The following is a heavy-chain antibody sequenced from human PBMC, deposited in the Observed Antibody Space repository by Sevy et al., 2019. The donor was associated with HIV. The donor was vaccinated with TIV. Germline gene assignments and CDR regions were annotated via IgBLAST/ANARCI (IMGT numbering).Heavy chain of an antibody. Sequence: ASVKVSCKASGGTFSSYAISWVRQAPGQGLEWMEGIIPIFGTANYAQKFQGRVTITADESTNAAYMELSSLRSEDTAMYYCARDLEQLFMKTRPDYYSMAVWGQGTTVTISS. J-gene: IGHJ6*02. CDR3: ARDLEQLFMKTRPDYYSMAV. CDR2: IIPIFGTA. D-gene: IGHD6-6*01. V-gene: IGHV1-69*13. CDR1: GGTFSSYA.